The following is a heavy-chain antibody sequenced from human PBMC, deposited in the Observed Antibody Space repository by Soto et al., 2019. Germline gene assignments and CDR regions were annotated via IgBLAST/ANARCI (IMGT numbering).Heavy chain of an antibody. V-gene: IGHV4-30-4*01. CDR2: IYYSGST. CDR1: GGSISSGGYY. CDR3: AKNNRYCSSTNCFVFDY. D-gene: IGHD2-2*01. Sequence: SETLSLTCTVSGGSISSGGYYWSWIRQPPGKGLEWIGYIYYSGSTYYNPSLKSRVTISVDTSKNQFSLKLSSVTAADTAVYYCAKNNRYCSSTNCFVFDYWGQGTLVTVSS. J-gene: IGHJ4*02.